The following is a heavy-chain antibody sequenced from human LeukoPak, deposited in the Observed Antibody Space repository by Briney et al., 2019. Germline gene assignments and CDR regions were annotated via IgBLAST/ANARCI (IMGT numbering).Heavy chain of an antibody. J-gene: IGHJ4*02. D-gene: IGHD3-22*01. CDR1: GFTFSSYG. CDR3: AIAQGYYYDSSGYPW. CDR2: ISGSGGST. Sequence: GGTLRLSCAASGFTFSSYGMSWVPQAPGKGLEWVSAISGSGGSTYYADSVKGRFTISRDNSKNTLYLQMNSLRAEDTAVYYCAIAQGYYYDSSGYPWWGQGTLVTVSS. V-gene: IGHV3-23*01.